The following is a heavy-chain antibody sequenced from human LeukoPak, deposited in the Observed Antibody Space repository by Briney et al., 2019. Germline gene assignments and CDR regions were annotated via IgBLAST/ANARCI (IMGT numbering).Heavy chain of an antibody. CDR2: ISYDGSNK. CDR3: AKDGNVYCSGGSCYFDY. J-gene: IGHJ4*02. CDR1: GFTFSSYG. Sequence: PGRSLRLSCAASGFTFSSYGMHWVRQAPSKGLEWVAVISYDGSNKYYADSVKGRFTISRDNSKNTLYLQMNSLRAEDTAVYYCAKDGNVYCSGGSCYFDYWGQGTLVTVSS. V-gene: IGHV3-30*18. D-gene: IGHD2-15*01.